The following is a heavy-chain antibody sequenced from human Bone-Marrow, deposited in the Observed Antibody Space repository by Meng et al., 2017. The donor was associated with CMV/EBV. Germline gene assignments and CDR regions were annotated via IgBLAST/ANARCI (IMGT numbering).Heavy chain of an antibody. CDR3: ARADGSEYSSSSGLGGIDY. Sequence: GESLKISCAASGFTFSSYSINWVRQAPGKGLEWVSYISSRSTTIHYADSAKGRFTVSRDNAKKSLYLQMNSLRAEDTAVYYCARADGSEYSSSSGLGGIDYWGQGTLVTVSS. J-gene: IGHJ4*02. D-gene: IGHD6-6*01. V-gene: IGHV3-48*04. CDR1: GFTFSSYS. CDR2: ISSRSTTI.